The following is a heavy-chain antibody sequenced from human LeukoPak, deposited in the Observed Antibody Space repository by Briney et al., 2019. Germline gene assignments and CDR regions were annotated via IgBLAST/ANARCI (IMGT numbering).Heavy chain of an antibody. V-gene: IGHV4-59*01. CDR2: IYYSGST. CDR3: ASTPVLRYSPYYGMDV. CDR1: GASITHDY. J-gene: IGHJ6*02. Sequence: SETLSLTCTVSGASITHDYWSWIRQPPGKGLEWIGYIYYSGSTNYNPSLKSRVTISVDTSKNQFSLKLSSVTAADTAVYYCASTPVLRYSPYYGMDVWGQGTTVTVSS. D-gene: IGHD3-9*01.